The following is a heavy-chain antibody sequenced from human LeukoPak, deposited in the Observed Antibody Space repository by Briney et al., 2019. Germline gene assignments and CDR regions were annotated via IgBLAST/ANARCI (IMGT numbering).Heavy chain of an antibody. J-gene: IGHJ3*01. D-gene: IGHD2-8*02. CDR2: VTHSDFNKANGDIT. Sequence: SETLSLTCTVSGASISKDYWAWIRQPPGKGLEWIGYVTHSDFNKANGDITNYNPSLESRVTTSPVTPRNQFSLKLTSMTAADTAIYYCVRASVDTGGAFDVWGQGTVVTVSS. CDR3: VRASVDTGGAFDV. CDR1: GASISKDY. V-gene: IGHV4-59*01.